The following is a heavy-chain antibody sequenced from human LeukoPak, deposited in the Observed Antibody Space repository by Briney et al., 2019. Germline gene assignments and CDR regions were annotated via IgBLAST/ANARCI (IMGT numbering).Heavy chain of an antibody. Sequence: ASVKVSCKASGYTFTSYGISWVRQAPGQGLEWMGWISAYNGNTNYAQKLQGRVTMTTDTSTSTAYMGLRSLRSDDTAVYYCARAGWFGELFDYYYGMDVWGKGTTVTVSS. V-gene: IGHV1-18*04. CDR2: ISAYNGNT. J-gene: IGHJ6*04. CDR3: ARAGWFGELFDYYYGMDV. D-gene: IGHD3-10*01. CDR1: GYTFTSYG.